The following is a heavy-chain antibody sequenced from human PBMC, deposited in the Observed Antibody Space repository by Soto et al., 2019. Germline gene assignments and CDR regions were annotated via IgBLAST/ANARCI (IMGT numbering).Heavy chain of an antibody. CDR1: GGSISSSSYY. CDR3: ARQGCSGGSCYFPREQNWFDP. V-gene: IGHV4-39*01. D-gene: IGHD2-15*01. CDR2: IYYSGST. Sequence: SETLSLTCTVSGGSISSSSYYWGWIRQPPGKGLEWIGSIYYSGSTYYNPSLKSRVTISVDTSKNQFSLKLSSVTAADTAVYYCARQGCSGGSCYFPREQNWFDPWGQGTLVTVSS. J-gene: IGHJ5*02.